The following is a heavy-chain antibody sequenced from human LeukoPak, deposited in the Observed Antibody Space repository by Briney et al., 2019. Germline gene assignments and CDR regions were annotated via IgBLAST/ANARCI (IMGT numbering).Heavy chain of an antibody. CDR1: GFTFRSYA. CDR3: AKERENWNFDWFDP. J-gene: IGHJ5*02. Sequence: GGSLRLSCAASGFTFRSYAMSWVRQAPGKGLEWVSAISGSGDSTYYADSVKGRVTISRDNSKNTLYLQMNSLRAEDTAVYYCAKERENWNFDWFDPWGQGTLVTVSS. V-gene: IGHV3-23*01. CDR2: ISGSGDST. D-gene: IGHD1-7*01.